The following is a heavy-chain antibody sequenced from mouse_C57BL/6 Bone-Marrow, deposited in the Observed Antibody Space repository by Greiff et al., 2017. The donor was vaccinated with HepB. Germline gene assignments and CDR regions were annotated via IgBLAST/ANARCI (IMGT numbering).Heavy chain of an antibody. V-gene: IGHV1-69*01. Sequence: QVQLQQPGAELVMPGASVKLSCKASGYTFTSYWMHWVKQRPGQGLEWIGEIDPSDSYTNYNQKFKGKSTLTVDKSSSTAYMQLSSLTSEDSAVYYCARWGKKAPWFAYWGQGTLVTVSA. CDR1: GYTFTSYW. CDR3: ARWGKKAPWFAY. CDR2: IDPSDSYT. D-gene: IGHD2-1*01. J-gene: IGHJ3*01.